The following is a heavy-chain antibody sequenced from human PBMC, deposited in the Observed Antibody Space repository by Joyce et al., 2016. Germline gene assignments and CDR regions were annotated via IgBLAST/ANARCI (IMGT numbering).Heavy chain of an antibody. Sequence: QVLLVQSGAAVKRPGSSLRVSCKSSGGDFSNYTVNWVRQAPGQRLEWMGGIIPFFGAAKYAEDFQGRVTWTADQSTRTAYLELSSLTSAHTAVYYCARGGTSSDHYFFYTLDVWGPGTTVIVSS. V-gene: IGHV1-69*12. D-gene: IGHD1-14*01. CDR3: ARGGTSSDHYFFYTLDV. J-gene: IGHJ6*02. CDR1: GGDFSNYT. CDR2: IIPFFGAA.